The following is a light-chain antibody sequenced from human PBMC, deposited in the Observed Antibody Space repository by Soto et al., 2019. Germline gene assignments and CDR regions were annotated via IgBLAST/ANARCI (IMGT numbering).Light chain of an antibody. CDR1: QSVSSN. J-gene: IGKJ2*01. Sequence: EIVMTQSPATLSVSRGERATLSCRASQSVSSNLAWYQQKPGQAPRLLIHGSSTRATGIPARFSGSGSGTEFTLTISSLQSEDFEVYYCQQYNNWPPLYTFGQGTKLQIK. V-gene: IGKV3-15*01. CDR3: QQYNNWPPLYT. CDR2: GSS.